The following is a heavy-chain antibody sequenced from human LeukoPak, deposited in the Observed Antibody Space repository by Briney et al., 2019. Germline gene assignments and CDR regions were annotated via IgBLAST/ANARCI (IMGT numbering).Heavy chain of an antibody. CDR3: ARVGVTKDSGGYQVYFDY. Sequence: SETLSLTCTVSGGSISNGAYFWSWIRQHPGKGLEWIGYIHYSGRTYYNPSLKSRLTMSVDTSKNQFSLKLSSVTAADMAVYYCARVGVTKDSGGYQVYFDYWGQGMLVAVSS. V-gene: IGHV4-31*03. J-gene: IGHJ4*02. CDR2: IHYSGRT. D-gene: IGHD3-22*01. CDR1: GGSISNGAYF.